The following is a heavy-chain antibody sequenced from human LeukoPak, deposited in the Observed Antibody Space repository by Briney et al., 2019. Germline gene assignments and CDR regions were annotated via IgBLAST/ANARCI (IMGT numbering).Heavy chain of an antibody. J-gene: IGHJ5*02. CDR3: ARDLATAAGLYNWFDP. V-gene: IGHV3-30*04. D-gene: IGHD6-13*01. CDR2: ISYEGSNK. Sequence: GGSLRLSCAASGFTFSSYAMHWVRQAPGKGLEWVAVISYEGSNKYYADSVKGRFTISRDNSKNTLYLQMNSLRAEATAVYYCARDLATAAGLYNWFDPWGQGTLVTVSS. CDR1: GFTFSSYA.